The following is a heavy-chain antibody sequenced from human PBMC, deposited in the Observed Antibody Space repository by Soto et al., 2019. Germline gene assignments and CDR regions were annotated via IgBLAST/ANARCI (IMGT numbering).Heavy chain of an antibody. CDR3: AQDGRMDV. CDR1: GFTFSSYG. V-gene: IGHV3-30*18. CDR2: ISYDGSNK. J-gene: IGHJ6*02. Sequence: GGSLRLSCAASGFTFSSYGMHWVRQAPGKGLEWVAVISYDGSNKYYADSVKGRFTISRDNSKNTLYLQMNSLRSEDTAVYYCAQDGRMDVWGQGTTVIVSS.